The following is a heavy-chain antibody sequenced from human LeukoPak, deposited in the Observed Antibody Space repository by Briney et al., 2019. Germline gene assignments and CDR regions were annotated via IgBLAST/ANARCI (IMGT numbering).Heavy chain of an antibody. Sequence: SETLSLTCTVSGGSISRYYWSWIRLPPGKGLEWIGYIYYSGSTNYNPSLKSRVTISVDTSRNQFSLKLSSVTAADTAMYYCARIRGWEGSRSYYSYSMDVSGTGTTVTVSS. J-gene: IGHJ6*03. V-gene: IGHV4-59*01. D-gene: IGHD1-26*01. CDR2: IYYSGST. CDR1: GGSISRYY. CDR3: ARIRGWEGSRSYYSYSMDV.